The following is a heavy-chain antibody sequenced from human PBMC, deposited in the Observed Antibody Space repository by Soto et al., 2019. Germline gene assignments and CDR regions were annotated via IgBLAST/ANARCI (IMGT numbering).Heavy chain of an antibody. Sequence: PSETLSLTCSVSGDSISNSRFYWAWIRQPPGEGLEWIGSIYHTGNAYYNPSLKSRVTISVDTSKNQFSLKLSSVTAADTAVYYCARLLWSRGDWFDPWGQGTLVTVSS. CDR1: GDSISNSRFY. V-gene: IGHV4-39*01. CDR3: ARLLWSRGDWFDP. D-gene: IGHD3-10*01. J-gene: IGHJ5*02. CDR2: IYHTGNA.